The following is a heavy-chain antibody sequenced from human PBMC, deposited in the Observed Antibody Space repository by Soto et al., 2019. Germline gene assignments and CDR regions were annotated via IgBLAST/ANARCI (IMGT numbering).Heavy chain of an antibody. CDR1: GFTVSSNY. CDR2: IYSGGST. D-gene: IGHD2-8*01. J-gene: IGHJ4*02. CDR3: ARDGTKTAPYFDY. Sequence: GGSLRLSCAASGFTVSSNYMSWVRQAPGKGLEWVSVIYSGGSTYYADSVKGRFTISRDDSKDTLYLQMNTLRAEDTALYYCARDGTKTAPYFDYWGQGTLVTVSS. V-gene: IGHV3-66*01.